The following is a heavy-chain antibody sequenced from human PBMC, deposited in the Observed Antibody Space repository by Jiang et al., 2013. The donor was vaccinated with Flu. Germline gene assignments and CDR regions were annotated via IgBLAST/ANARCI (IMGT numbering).Heavy chain of an antibody. CDR2: IYYSGST. D-gene: IGHD2-2*01. CDR1: GGSISSSSHY. CDR3: AREIVVVPAAIPSAPDI. J-gene: IGHJ3*02. Sequence: ELLKPSETLSLTCTVSGGSISSSSHYWGWIRQPPGKGLEWIGSIYYSGSTYYNPSLKSRVTISVDTSKNQFSLKLSSVTAADTAVYYCAREIVVVPAAIPSAPDI. V-gene: IGHV4-39*01.